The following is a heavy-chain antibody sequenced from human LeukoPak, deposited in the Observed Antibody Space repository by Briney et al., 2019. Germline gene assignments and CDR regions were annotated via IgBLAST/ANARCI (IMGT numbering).Heavy chain of an antibody. D-gene: IGHD2-21*02. Sequence: SQTLSLTCAISGDSVSSNSAGWHWIRQSPSRGLEWLGRTYYRSKWSIDYAVSVKSRITFDPDTSKNQFSLQLNSVTPEDTAVYYCARSSATASAAFAIWGQGTMVTVSS. CDR3: ARSSATASAAFAI. CDR1: GDSVSSNSAG. J-gene: IGHJ3*02. V-gene: IGHV6-1*01. CDR2: TYYRSKWSI.